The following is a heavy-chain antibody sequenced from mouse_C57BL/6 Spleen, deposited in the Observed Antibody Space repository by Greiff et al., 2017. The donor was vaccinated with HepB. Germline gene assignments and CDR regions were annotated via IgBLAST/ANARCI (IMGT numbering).Heavy chain of an antibody. Sequence: VQLQQPGAELVKPGASVKLSCKASGYTFTSYWMHWVKQRPGQGLEWIGMIHPNSGSTNYNEKFKSKATLTVDKSSSTAYMQLSSLTSEDSAVYYCARSGAYRSLMDYWGQGTSVTVSS. J-gene: IGHJ4*01. CDR1: GYTFTSYW. CDR3: ARSGAYRSLMDY. D-gene: IGHD2-12*01. V-gene: IGHV1-64*01. CDR2: IHPNSGST.